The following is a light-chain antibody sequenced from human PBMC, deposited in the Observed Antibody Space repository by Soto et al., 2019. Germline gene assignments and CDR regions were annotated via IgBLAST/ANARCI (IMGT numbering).Light chain of an antibody. CDR3: LQYNNWPPLT. CDR2: GAS. Sequence: EIVMTQSPATLSVSPGERATLSCRASQSVSSNLAWYQQKPDQAPRLLIYGASTRATGIPARFSGSGSGTEFTRTISSLQSEDFAVYYCLQYNNWPPLTFGGGTKVAIK. J-gene: IGKJ4*01. CDR1: QSVSSN. V-gene: IGKV3-15*01.